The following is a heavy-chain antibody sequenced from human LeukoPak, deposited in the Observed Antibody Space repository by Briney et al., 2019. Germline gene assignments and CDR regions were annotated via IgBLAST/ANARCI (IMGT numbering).Heavy chain of an antibody. J-gene: IGHJ6*02. CDR2: IRSRANSYVT. V-gene: IGHV3-73*01. CDR3: TRHSDKYCSGAGCYVNNFYGLDV. Sequence: PGGSLRLSCAASGFTFSSYAMSWVRQAPGKGLEWVGRIRSRANSYVTVYVASMEGRFTISRDDSQNTAYLEMNSLTTEDTAVYYCTRHSDKYCSGAGCYVNNFYGLDVWGQGTTVIVSS. CDR1: GFTFSSYA. D-gene: IGHD2-15*01.